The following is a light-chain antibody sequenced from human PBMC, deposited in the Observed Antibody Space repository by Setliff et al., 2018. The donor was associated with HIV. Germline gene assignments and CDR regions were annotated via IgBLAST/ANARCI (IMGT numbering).Light chain of an antibody. CDR2: KAS. J-gene: IGKJ2*01. CDR1: QTISSW. Sequence: DIQMTQSPSTLSASVGDRVTITCRASQTISSWLAWYQQKPGKAPKLLIYKASSLESGVPSRFSGSGSGTEFTLSISSLQPDDFATYHCQQYNSYPYTFGQGTKVDIK. V-gene: IGKV1-5*03. CDR3: QQYNSYPYT.